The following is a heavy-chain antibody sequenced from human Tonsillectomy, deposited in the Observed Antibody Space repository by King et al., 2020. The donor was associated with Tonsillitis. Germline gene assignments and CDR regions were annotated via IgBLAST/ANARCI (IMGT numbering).Heavy chain of an antibody. Sequence: VQLVESGGGLVQPGGSLRLSCAASGFTFSSYAMSWVRQAPGKGLEWVSAISGSGGITYYADSVKGRFTISRDESKNTLYLQMNSLRAEDTVVYYCTAGGSGSSLDAFDIGGQGTMVTVSS. CDR1: GFTFSSYA. CDR3: TAGGSGSSLDAFDI. V-gene: IGHV3-23*04. CDR2: ISGSGGIT. J-gene: IGHJ3*02. D-gene: IGHD3-10*01.